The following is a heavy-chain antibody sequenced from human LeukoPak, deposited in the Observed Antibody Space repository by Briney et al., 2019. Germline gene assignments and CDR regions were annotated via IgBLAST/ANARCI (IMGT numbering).Heavy chain of an antibody. CDR1: GFTFSDYS. Sequence: GGSLRLSCAASGFTFSDYSMNGVRQAPGRGLEGVSSISRSRRHVHYADSLEGRFTISRADAKNTLYLQMNSLRVEDMAVYYCVRDLRRMGATTAYLHHWGQGTLVTVSS. J-gene: IGHJ1*01. D-gene: IGHD1-26*01. CDR3: VRDLRRMGATTAYLHH. CDR2: ISRSRRHV. V-gene: IGHV3-21*01.